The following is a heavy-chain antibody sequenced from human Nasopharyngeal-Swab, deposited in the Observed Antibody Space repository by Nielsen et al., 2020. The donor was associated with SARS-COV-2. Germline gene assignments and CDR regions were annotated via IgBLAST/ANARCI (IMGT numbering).Heavy chain of an antibody. J-gene: IGHJ4*02. V-gene: IGHV4-34*01. D-gene: IGHD6-19*01. CDR2: INHSGST. Sequence: PGKGLEWIGEINHSGSTNHNPSLKSRVTISVDTSNNQFSLKLSSVTAADTAVYYCARGSRSGINNYSSGWYFFDYWGQGALVTVSS. CDR3: ARGSRSGINNYSSGWYFFDY.